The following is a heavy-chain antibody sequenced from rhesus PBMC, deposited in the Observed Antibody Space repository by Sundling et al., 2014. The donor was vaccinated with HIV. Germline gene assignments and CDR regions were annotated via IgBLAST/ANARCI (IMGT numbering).Heavy chain of an antibody. D-gene: IGHD7-45*01. CDR3: TTRGDSSDWGKHGLDS. CDR1: GGSISINY. Sequence: QVQLQESGPAVVKPSETLSLTCAVSGGSISINYWSWIRQAPGKGLEWIGGIYGSGGSTQYNPSLQSRVTISKDTSKKQLSLELSSVTAADTAVYYCTTRGDSSDWGKHGLDSWGQGVVVTVSS. CDR2: IYGSGGST. J-gene: IGHJ6*01. V-gene: IGHV4-93*01.